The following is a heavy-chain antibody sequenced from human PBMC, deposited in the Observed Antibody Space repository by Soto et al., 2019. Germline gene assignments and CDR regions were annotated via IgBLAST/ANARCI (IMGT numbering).Heavy chain of an antibody. J-gene: IGHJ4*02. Sequence: PGGSLRLSCAASGFTFSSYGMHWVRQAPGKGLEWVAVISYDGSNKYYADSVKGRFTISRDNSKNTLYLQMNSLRAEDTAVYYCAKDRGSYYYDSSGYSYWGQGTLVTVSS. CDR2: ISYDGSNK. V-gene: IGHV3-30*18. D-gene: IGHD3-22*01. CDR1: GFTFSSYG. CDR3: AKDRGSYYYDSSGYSY.